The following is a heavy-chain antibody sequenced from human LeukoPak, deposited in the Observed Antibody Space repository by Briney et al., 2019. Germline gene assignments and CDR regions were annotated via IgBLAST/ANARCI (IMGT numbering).Heavy chain of an antibody. D-gene: IGHD3-16*01. CDR3: ERDLKGGHDAFDI. Sequence: PGRSLRLSCAASGFTFSSYAVHWVRQAPGKGLEWVAVISYDGSNKYYADSVKGRFTISRDNSKNTLYLQMNSLRAEDTAVYYCERDLKGGHDAFDIWGQGTMVTVS. CDR2: ISYDGSNK. J-gene: IGHJ3*02. CDR1: GFTFSSYA. V-gene: IGHV3-30*04.